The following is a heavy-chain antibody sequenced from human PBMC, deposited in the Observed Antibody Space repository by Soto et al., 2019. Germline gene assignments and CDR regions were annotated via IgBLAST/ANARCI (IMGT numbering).Heavy chain of an antibody. CDR3: AKDFSGYYIDY. Sequence: XGSLILSGAASGFTFSSYGMHWVRPAPGKGLEWVAVISYDGSNKYYADSVKGRFTISRDNSKNTLYLQMNSLRAEDTAVYYCAKDFSGYYIDYSRQGTLVTVSS. CDR2: ISYDGSNK. V-gene: IGHV3-30*18. D-gene: IGHD3-3*01. CDR1: GFTFSSYG. J-gene: IGHJ4*02.